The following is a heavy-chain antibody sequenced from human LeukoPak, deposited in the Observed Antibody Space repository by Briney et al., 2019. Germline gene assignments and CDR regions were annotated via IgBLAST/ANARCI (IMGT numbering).Heavy chain of an antibody. D-gene: IGHD1-26*01. CDR1: GGTFSSYT. Sequence: SVKVSCKASGGTFSSYTISWVRQAPGQGLEWMGRIIPILGIANYAQKFQGRVTITADKSTSTAYMELSSLRSEDTAVYYCARDRRGADDAFDIWGEGTMVTVSS. V-gene: IGHV1-69*04. CDR3: ARDRRGADDAFDI. J-gene: IGHJ3*02. CDR2: IIPILGIA.